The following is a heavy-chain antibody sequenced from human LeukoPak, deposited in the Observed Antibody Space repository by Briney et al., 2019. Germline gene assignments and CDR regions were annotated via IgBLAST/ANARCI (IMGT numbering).Heavy chain of an antibody. CDR1: GGSFSGYY. D-gene: IGHD1-1*01. CDR2: INHSGSA. Sequence: SETLSLTCAVSGGSFSGYYWTWIRRPPGKGLEWIGEINHSGSANYNPSLKSRVTISVDTSKNQFSLKLSSVTAADTAVYYCSRSGLTGMRKYTRPDYYYYGMDVWGQGTAVTVSS. CDR3: SRSGLTGMRKYTRPDYYYYGMDV. J-gene: IGHJ6*02. V-gene: IGHV4-34*01.